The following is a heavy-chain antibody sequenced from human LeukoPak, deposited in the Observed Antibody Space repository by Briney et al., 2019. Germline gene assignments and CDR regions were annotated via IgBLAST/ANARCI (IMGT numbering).Heavy chain of an antibody. CDR3: ARDYKYAFDN. J-gene: IGHJ4*02. Sequence: PGGSLRLSCAASGFSFSDYSMNWVRQAPGKGLEWISYIGISSGNTYYADSVKGRFTISGDKAKDSLYLQMNSLRVEDTAVCYCARDYKYAFDNWGQGILVTVSS. CDR2: IGISSGNT. D-gene: IGHD5-24*01. V-gene: IGHV3-48*01. CDR1: GFSFSDYS.